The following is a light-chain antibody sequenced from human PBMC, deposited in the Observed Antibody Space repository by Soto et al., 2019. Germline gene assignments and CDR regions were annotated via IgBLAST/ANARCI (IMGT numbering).Light chain of an antibody. CDR3: QSYDSSLFV. J-gene: IGLJ1*01. Sequence: QSVLTQPPSVSGAPGQRVTISCTGSSSNIGAGYDVHWYQQLPGTAPKLLIYGNSNRPSGVPDRFSGSKSGTSACLAITGLQAEDEADYYCQSYDSSLFVFGTGTKVTVL. V-gene: IGLV1-40*01. CDR1: SSNIGAGYD. CDR2: GNS.